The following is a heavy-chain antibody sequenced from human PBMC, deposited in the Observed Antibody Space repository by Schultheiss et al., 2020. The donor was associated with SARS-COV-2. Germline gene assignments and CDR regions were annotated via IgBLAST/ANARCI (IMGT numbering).Heavy chain of an antibody. CDR1: GYTFTGYY. CDR3: ARVPRSPFAAVKQWLFDY. V-gene: IGHV1-2*06. Sequence: ASVKVSCKASGYTFTGYYMHWVRQAPGQGLEWMGRINPNSGGTNYAQKFQDRVTLTRDTSITTVYMELSRLKSDDTAMYYCARVPRSPFAAVKQWLFDYWGQGTLVTVSS. CDR2: INPNSGGT. D-gene: IGHD6-19*01. J-gene: IGHJ4*02.